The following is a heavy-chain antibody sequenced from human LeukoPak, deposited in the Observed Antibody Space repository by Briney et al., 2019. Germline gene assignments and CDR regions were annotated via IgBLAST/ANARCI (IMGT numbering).Heavy chain of an antibody. Sequence: PGGSLRLSCAASGFTFSSYEMNWVRQAPGKGLEWVSYISSSGSTIYYADSVKGRFTISRDNSKNTLYLQMNSLRAEDTAVYYCAKDTLIVVVVAAIDYWGQGTLVTVSS. CDR2: ISSSGSTI. D-gene: IGHD2-15*01. CDR1: GFTFSSYE. CDR3: AKDTLIVVVVAAIDY. V-gene: IGHV3-48*03. J-gene: IGHJ4*02.